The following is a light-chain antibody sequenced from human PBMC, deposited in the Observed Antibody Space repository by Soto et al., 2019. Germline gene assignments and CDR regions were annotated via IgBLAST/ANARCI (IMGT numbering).Light chain of an antibody. CDR3: GTWDTGLRAYV. CDR2: DND. V-gene: IGLV1-51*01. J-gene: IGLJ1*01. CDR1: SSSSHIGHHS. Sequence: QSVLTQPPSVSAAPGQKVTISCSGSSSSSHIGHHSVSWYQHLPGTAPKLLIYDNDQRPSGIPARFSGSKSATSATLDITGLQTGDEADYYCGTWDTGLRAYVLGTGTKLTVL.